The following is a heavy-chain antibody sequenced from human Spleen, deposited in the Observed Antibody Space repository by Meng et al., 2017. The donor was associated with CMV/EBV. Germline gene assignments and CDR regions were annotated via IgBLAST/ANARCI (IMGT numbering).Heavy chain of an antibody. CDR1: GFIFSNSA. V-gene: IGHV3-23*01. D-gene: IGHD3-22*01. J-gene: IGHJ6*02. CDR2: ISGSGG. Sequence: GGSLRLSCAASGFIFSNSALTWVRQAPGKGLEWVSSISGSGGADSVRGRFTFSGDNCKNTVDLQMNSLRAEDTAVYYCAKRVDSYDSSGSPHYYGMDVWGQGTTVTVSS. CDR3: AKRVDSYDSSGSPHYYGMDV.